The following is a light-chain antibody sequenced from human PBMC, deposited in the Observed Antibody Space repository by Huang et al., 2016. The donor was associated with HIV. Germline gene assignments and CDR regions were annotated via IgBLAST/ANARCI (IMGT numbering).Light chain of an antibody. CDR1: QGISNW. Sequence: DIQMTQSPSSVSASVGDRVTITCRASQGISNWLAWYQQKPGKAPKLLLYAASRFSGSGSGTDFTLTISSLQPEDFATYYCQQANSPWTFGQGTKVEIK. J-gene: IGKJ1*01. CDR3: QQANSPWT. V-gene: IGKV1-12*01. CDR2: AA.